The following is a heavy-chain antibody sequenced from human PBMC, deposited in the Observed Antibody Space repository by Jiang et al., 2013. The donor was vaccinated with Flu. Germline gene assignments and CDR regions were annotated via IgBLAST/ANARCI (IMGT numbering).Heavy chain of an antibody. D-gene: IGHD6-19*01. Sequence: QSGAEVKKPGASVKVSCKASGYTFTSYYMHWVRQAPGQGLEWMGIINPSGGSTSYAQKFQGRVTMTRDTSTSTVYMELSSLRSEDTAVYYCARVHRGIAVAGINFDYWGQGTLVTVSS. CDR2: INPSGGST. V-gene: IGHV1-46*03. CDR3: ARVHRGIAVAGINFDY. CDR1: GYTFTSYY. J-gene: IGHJ4*02.